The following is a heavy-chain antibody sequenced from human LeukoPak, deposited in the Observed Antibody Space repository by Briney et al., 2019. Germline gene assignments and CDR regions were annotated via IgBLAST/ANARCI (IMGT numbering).Heavy chain of an antibody. CDR1: GGSITSSSYY. J-gene: IGHJ5*02. D-gene: IGHD3-22*01. V-gene: IGHV4-39*07. Sequence: SETLSLTCTVSGGSITSSSYYWGWIRQPPGKGLEWIGSVYYSGNTYYNSSLKSRVTISVDTSKNQFSLKLSSVTAADTAVYYCARGRLIGQMYYYDSSGYYRNWFDPWGQGTLVTVSS. CDR3: ARGRLIGQMYYYDSSGYYRNWFDP. CDR2: VYYSGNT.